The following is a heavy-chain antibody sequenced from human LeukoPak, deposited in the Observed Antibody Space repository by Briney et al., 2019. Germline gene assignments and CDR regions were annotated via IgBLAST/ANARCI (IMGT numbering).Heavy chain of an antibody. Sequence: ASVTVSCKSSGYTFTSYDINWVRQATGQGLEWMGWMNPNSGNTGYAQKFQGRVTMTRNTSINTAYMELSSLRSEDTAVFYCARGVRDSSGREYFQHWGQGTLVTVSS. CDR1: GYTFTSYD. J-gene: IGHJ1*01. CDR2: MNPNSGNT. CDR3: ARGVRDSSGREYFQH. D-gene: IGHD3-22*01. V-gene: IGHV1-8*01.